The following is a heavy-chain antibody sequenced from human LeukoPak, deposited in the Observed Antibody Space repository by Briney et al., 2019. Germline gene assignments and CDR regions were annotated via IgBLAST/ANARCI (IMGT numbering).Heavy chain of an antibody. V-gene: IGHV1-18*01. D-gene: IGHD3-22*01. CDR2: ISCYYGDT. CDR1: GYTFNHHG. J-gene: IGHJ4*02. CDR3: ARDPSNSSGYHAHFDS. Sequence: GASVKVSCKASGYTFNHHGISWVRQAPGQGLEWMGWISCYYGDTMFAQNVQGRVTMTTDTSTRTVYIEVRSLRSDDTAMYYCARDPSNSSGYHAHFDSWGQGTLVTVSS.